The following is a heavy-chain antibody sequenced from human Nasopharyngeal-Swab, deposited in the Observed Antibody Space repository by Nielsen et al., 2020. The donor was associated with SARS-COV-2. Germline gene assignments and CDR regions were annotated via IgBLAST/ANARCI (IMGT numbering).Heavy chain of an antibody. CDR3: AREVLAVADNWGYFDY. CDR1: GFTFSGYG. J-gene: IGHJ4*02. D-gene: IGHD6-19*01. Sequence: GESLKISCAASGFTFSGYGMHWVRQAPGKGLEWVAVIWYDGSNKYYADSVKGRFTISRDNSKNTLYLQMNSLRAEDTAVYYCAREVLAVADNWGYFDYWGQGTLVTVSS. V-gene: IGHV3-33*01. CDR2: IWYDGSNK.